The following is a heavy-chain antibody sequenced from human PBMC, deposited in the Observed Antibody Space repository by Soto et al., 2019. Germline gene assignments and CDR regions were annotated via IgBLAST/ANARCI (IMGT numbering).Heavy chain of an antibody. V-gene: IGHV3-66*01. CDR1: GFTVSSNY. D-gene: IGHD4-17*01. CDR2: IYSGGST. Sequence: GGSLRLSCAASGFTVSSNYMSWVRQAPGKGLEWVSVIYSGGSTYYADSVKGRFTISRDNSKNTLYLQMNSLRAEDTAVYYCARLEGRDYSFSYWGQGTLVTVSS. J-gene: IGHJ4*02. CDR3: ARLEGRDYSFSY.